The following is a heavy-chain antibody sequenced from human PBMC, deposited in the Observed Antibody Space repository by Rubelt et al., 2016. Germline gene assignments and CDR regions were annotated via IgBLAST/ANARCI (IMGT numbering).Heavy chain of an antibody. J-gene: IGHJ4*02. V-gene: IGHV1-18*01. CDR1: GYTFTSYG. D-gene: IGHD3-10*01. Sequence: QVQLVQSGAEVKKPGASVKVSCKASGYTFTSYGISWVRQAPGQGLEWMGWISAYNGNTNYAQKLQGRVTMTTETSTRTAYMELRGLRSDDTAVYYWARDPLPVRGVIMTPTHWGQGTLVTVSS. CDR2: ISAYNGNT. CDR3: ARDPLPVRGVIMTPTH.